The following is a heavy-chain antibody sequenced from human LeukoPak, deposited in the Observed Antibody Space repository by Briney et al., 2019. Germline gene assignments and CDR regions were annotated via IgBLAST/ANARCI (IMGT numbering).Heavy chain of an antibody. J-gene: IGHJ4*02. V-gene: IGHV4-59*01. D-gene: IGHD3-22*01. CDR3: ARMYYYDSGGAGEYYFDY. CDR2: IYYSGST. CDR1: GGSISSYY. Sequence: SETLSLTCTVSGGSISSYYWSWIRQPPGKGLEWSGYIYYSGSTNYNPSLKSRVTISVDTSKNQFSLKLSSVTAADTAVYYCARMYYYDSGGAGEYYFDYWGQGTLVTVSS.